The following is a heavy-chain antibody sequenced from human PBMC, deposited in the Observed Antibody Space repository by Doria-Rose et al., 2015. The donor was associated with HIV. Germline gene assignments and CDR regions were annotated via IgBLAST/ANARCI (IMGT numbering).Heavy chain of an antibody. Sequence: QVTLKESGPVLVKPTETLTLTCTVSGVSLSSPGMGVSWIRQPPGKALEWLANIFSDDERSYKTSLKSRLTISRGTSKSQVVHTMADMDPVGTATYYCARIKSSRWYHKYYFDFWGQGTLVIVSA. V-gene: IGHV2-26*01. CDR2: IFSDDER. CDR1: GVSLSSPGMG. D-gene: IGHD6-13*01. CDR3: ARIKSSRWYHKYYFDF. J-gene: IGHJ4*02.